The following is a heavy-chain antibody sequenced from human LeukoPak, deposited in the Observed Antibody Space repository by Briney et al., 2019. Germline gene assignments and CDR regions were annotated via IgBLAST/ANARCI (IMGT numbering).Heavy chain of an antibody. CDR2: IIPILGTA. D-gene: IGHD3-22*01. CDR1: GGTFSSYA. CDR3: ARADYYYDSGGYYSSYFDY. Sequence: SVKVSCKASGGTFSSYAISWVRQAPGQGLEWMGGIIPILGTANYAPKIQGRVTITADESTSTVYMELSSLRSEDTAVYYCARADYYYDSGGYYSSYFDYWGQGTLVTVSS. J-gene: IGHJ4*02. V-gene: IGHV1-69*13.